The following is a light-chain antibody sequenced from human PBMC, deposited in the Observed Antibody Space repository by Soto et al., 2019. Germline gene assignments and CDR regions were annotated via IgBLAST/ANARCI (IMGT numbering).Light chain of an antibody. CDR2: GAS. CDR1: QSVSSFY. Sequence: EIVLTQSPGTLSLSPGERATLSCRASQSVSSFYLAWYQQKPGQAPRLLIYGASSRAAGIPDRFSGSGSGTDFTLTIGRLEPEDFAVYYCQQYGSSPRTF. J-gene: IGKJ1*01. CDR3: QQYGSSPRT. V-gene: IGKV3-20*01.